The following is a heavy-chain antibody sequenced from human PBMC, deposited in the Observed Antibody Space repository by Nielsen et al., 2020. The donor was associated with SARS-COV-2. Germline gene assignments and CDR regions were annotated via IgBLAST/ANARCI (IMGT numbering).Heavy chain of an antibody. CDR3: ARVYSYGYPSPWFDP. Sequence: GESLKISCAASGFTVSRNYMSWVRQAPGKGLAWVSVIHEDGSSYYADSVEGRFTISRDNSKNILDLHMNSLRAEDTALYHCARVYSYGYPSPWFDPWGQGTLVTVSS. J-gene: IGHJ5*02. V-gene: IGHV3-53*01. CDR1: GFTVSRNY. CDR2: IHEDGSS. D-gene: IGHD5-18*01.